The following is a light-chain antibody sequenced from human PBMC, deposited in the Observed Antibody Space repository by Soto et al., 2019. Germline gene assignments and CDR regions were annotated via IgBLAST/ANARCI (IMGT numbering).Light chain of an antibody. CDR3: QQSYSTPRT. J-gene: IGKJ2*01. V-gene: IGKV1-39*01. CDR2: AAS. CDR1: QSISSY. Sequence: DIQMTQSPSSLSASVGDRVTITCRASQSISSYLNWYQQKPGKAPKLLIYAASSLQSVVPSRFSGSGSVTDFTLTISSLQPEDFATYYCQQSYSTPRTFGQGTKLEIK.